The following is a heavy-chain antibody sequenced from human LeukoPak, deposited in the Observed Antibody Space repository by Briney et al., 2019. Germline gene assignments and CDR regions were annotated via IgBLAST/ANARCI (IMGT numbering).Heavy chain of an antibody. V-gene: IGHV4-4*02. CDR1: GGSISSSNW. J-gene: IGHJ4*02. CDR2: INHSGST. CDR3: ARWRGYFDY. Sequence: SETLSLTCAVSGGSISSSNWWSWVRQPPGKGLEWIGEINHSGSTNYNPSLKSRVTISVDTSKNQFSLKLSSVTAADTAVYYCARWRGYFDYWGQGTLVTVSS. D-gene: IGHD3-10*01.